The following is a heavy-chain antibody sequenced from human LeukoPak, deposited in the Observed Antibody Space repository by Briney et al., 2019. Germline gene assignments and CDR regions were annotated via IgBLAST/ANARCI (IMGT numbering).Heavy chain of an antibody. V-gene: IGHV3-64*01. CDR2: ISSNGGST. Sequence: PGGSLRLSCAASGFTFSSYAMHWVRQAPGKGLEYVSAISSNGGSTYYANSVKGRFTISRDNSKNTLYLQMGSLRAEDMAVYYCARVGGPYDYWGQGTLVTVSS. J-gene: IGHJ4*02. CDR1: GFTFSSYA. CDR3: ARVGGPYDY.